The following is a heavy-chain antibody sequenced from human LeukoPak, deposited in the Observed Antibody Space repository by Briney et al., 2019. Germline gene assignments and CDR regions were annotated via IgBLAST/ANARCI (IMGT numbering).Heavy chain of an antibody. J-gene: IGHJ4*02. CDR1: VGSLSSYY. Sequence: SETLSLTCAVSVGSLSSYYWSWVRQPPGKGLEGSGYIYDSGSTNYNPSLKSRVTISVDTSNNQFSLKLSSVTAADTAVYYCAREAEYYDSSGYFDYWGQGTLVTVSS. CDR2: IYDSGST. CDR3: AREAEYYDSSGYFDY. D-gene: IGHD3-22*01. V-gene: IGHV4-59*01.